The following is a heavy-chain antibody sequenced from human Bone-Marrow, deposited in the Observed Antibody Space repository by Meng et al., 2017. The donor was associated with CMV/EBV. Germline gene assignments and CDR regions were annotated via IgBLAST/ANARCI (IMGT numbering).Heavy chain of an antibody. D-gene: IGHD6-19*01. CDR3: VRSSGWSLFDY. V-gene: IGHV1-2*02. CDR2: VNSNNDAT. J-gene: IGHJ4*02. CDR1: GSNFSDYF. Sequence: QVQVVACGAGVQKPGRSVKVLFTVAGSNFSDYFIPWVRQAPGQGLEWMGWVNSNNDATNYARKFQGRVSMTRDTSISTAHMELSRLMSDDTAVYYCVRSSGWSLFDYWGQGTLVTVSS.